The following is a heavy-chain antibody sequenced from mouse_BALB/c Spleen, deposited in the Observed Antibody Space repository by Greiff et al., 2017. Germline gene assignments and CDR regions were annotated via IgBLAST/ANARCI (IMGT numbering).Heavy chain of an antibody. Sequence: VKVVESGPGLVAPSQSLSITCTVSGFSLTSYGVHWVRQPPGKGLEWLGVIWAGGSTNYNSALMSRLSISKDNSKRQVFLKMNSLQTDDTAMYYCASNYYGSSGYAMDYWGQGTSVTVSS. J-gene: IGHJ4*01. V-gene: IGHV2-9*02. CDR1: GFSLTSYG. D-gene: IGHD1-1*01. CDR3: ASNYYGSSGYAMDY. CDR2: IWAGGST.